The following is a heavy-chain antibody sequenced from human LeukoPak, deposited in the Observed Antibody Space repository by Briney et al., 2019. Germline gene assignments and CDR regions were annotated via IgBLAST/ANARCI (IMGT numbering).Heavy chain of an antibody. V-gene: IGHV1-8*01. J-gene: IGHJ5*02. CDR2: MNTNSGNT. CDR1: GYTFTSYD. CDR3: ARGGGAVALNNWFDP. D-gene: IGHD6-19*01. Sequence: ASVKVSCKASGYTFTSYDINWVRQATGQGLEWMGWMNTNSGNTGYAHKFQGRVTMTRNTSISTAYMELSSLRSEDTAVYYCARGGGAVALNNWFDPWGQGTLVTVSS.